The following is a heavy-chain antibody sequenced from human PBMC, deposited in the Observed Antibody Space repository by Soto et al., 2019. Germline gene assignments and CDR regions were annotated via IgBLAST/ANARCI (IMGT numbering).Heavy chain of an antibody. CDR1: GFTFSSYG. D-gene: IGHD5-18*01. CDR2: IWYDGSNK. J-gene: IGHJ5*02. CDR3: ASGGYSYGLDWFDP. Sequence: QVQLVESGGGVVQPGRSLRLSCAASGFTFSSYGMHWVRQAPGKGLEWVAVIWYDGSNKYYADSVKGRFTISRDNSKNTLHLQMNSLRAEDTAVYYCASGGYSYGLDWFDPWGQGTLVTVSS. V-gene: IGHV3-33*01.